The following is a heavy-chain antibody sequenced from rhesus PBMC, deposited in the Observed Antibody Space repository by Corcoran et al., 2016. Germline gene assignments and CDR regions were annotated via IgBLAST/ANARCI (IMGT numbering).Heavy chain of an antibody. CDR1: GGSLSSNY. V-gene: IGHV4-173*01. D-gene: IGHD1-26*01. CDR3: ARDVHSMNYDYFEF. Sequence: QLQLQESGPGLVKPSETLSLTCAVSGGSLSSNYWSWIRQPPGKGLEWIGRIFGRGGSTEYNPSLKSRVSISRDTSKNQISLKLSSVTAADTAVYYCARDVHSMNYDYFEFWGQGALVTVSS. CDR2: IFGRGGST. J-gene: IGHJ1*01.